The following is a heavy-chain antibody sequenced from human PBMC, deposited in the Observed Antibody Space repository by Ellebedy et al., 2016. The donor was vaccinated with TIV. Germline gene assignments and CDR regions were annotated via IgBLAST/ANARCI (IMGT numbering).Heavy chain of an antibody. CDR1: GGSISSYY. D-gene: IGHD2-21*02. Sequence: MPSETLSLTCEVSGGSISSYYWSWIRQPPGKGLEWIGEINHSGSTNYNSSLKSRVTISLDTSKNQFSLKLSSVTAADTAVYYCSRGVTDQNWGQGILVTVSS. V-gene: IGHV4-34*01. CDR2: INHSGST. J-gene: IGHJ4*02. CDR3: SRGVTDQN.